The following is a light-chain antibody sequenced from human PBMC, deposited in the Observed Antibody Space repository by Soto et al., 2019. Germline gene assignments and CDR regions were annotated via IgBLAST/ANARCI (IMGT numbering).Light chain of an antibody. CDR3: PKYISVPV. CDR1: QGIRNF. Sequence: DIQMTQSPTSLSASVGDRVTITCRASQGIRNFVDWYQQKPGKAPKLLIYAASTLQSGLPSRFSGSGSGTDFPLTINSLQPEDGATCSYPKYISVPVFGPGTKVEIK. J-gene: IGKJ3*01. V-gene: IGKV1-27*01. CDR2: AAS.